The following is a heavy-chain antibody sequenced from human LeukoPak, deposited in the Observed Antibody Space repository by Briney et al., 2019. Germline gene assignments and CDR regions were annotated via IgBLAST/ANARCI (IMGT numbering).Heavy chain of an antibody. V-gene: IGHV4-39*07. Sequence: SETLSLTCTVSGGSISSSSYYWGWIRQPPGKGLEWIGSIYYSGSTYYNPSLKSRVTISVDTSKNQFSLKLSSVTAADTAVYYCARVSNYYDSSGYYYVGSGLDYWGQGTLVTVSS. CDR3: ARVSNYYDSSGYYYVGSGLDY. J-gene: IGHJ4*02. CDR1: GGSISSSSYY. CDR2: IYYSGST. D-gene: IGHD3-22*01.